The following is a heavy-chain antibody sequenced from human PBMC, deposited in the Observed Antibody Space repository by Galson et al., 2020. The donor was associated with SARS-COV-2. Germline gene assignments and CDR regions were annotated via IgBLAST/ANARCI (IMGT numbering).Heavy chain of an antibody. D-gene: IGHD3-9*01. CDR1: GYTLTELS. J-gene: IGHJ6*02. V-gene: IGHV1-24*01. CDR2: SDPEDGET. Sequence: GESLKISCKVSGYTLTELSMHWVRQAPGKGLEWMGGSDPEDGETIYAQKFQGRVTMTEDTSTDTAYMELSSLRSEDTAVYYCATGIVRYFDQSDYYYGMDVWGQGTTVTVSS. CDR3: ATGIVRYFDQSDYYYGMDV.